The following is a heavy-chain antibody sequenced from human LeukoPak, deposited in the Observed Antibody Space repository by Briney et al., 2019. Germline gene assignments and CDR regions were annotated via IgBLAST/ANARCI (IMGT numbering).Heavy chain of an antibody. CDR1: GFTFNNYA. CDR3: ARATGGSYYDADYYYGLDV. V-gene: IGHV3-30*04. CDR2: IAFDGINN. D-gene: IGHD1-26*01. J-gene: IGHJ6*02. Sequence: PGRSLRLSCAASGFTFNNYAMHWVRQAPGKGLEWVAIIAFDGINNYYTGSVKGRFTISRDNSKSTLYLQMNSLRPEDSAVYYCARATGGSYYDADYYYGLDVWGQGTRSPSP.